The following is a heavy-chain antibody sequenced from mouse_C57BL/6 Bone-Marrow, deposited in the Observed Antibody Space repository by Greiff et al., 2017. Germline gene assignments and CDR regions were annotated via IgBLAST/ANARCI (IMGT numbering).Heavy chain of an antibody. V-gene: IGHV1-63*01. D-gene: IGHD2-1*01. CDR3: EDEGLRYCNYDWYFDV. CDR2: IYPGGGYT. Sequence: QVQLKQSGAELVRPGTSVKMSCKASGYTFTNYWIGWAKQRPGHGLEWIGDIYPGGGYTNYNEKFKGKATLTADTSSSTAYMQFSSLTSENSAIYYCEDEGLRYCNYDWYFDVWGTGTTVTVSS. CDR1: GYTFTNYW. J-gene: IGHJ1*03.